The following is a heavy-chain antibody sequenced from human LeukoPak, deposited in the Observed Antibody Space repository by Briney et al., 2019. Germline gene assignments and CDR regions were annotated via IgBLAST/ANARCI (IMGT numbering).Heavy chain of an antibody. Sequence: GESLKISCKGSGYSFTSCWSGWGRQLPGKGLGGMGIIYPGHSDTRYSTSFQGQVTISADKSISTAYLQWSSLKASDTAMYYCARRNDGYFAYWGQGTLVTVSS. CDR2: IYPGHSDT. D-gene: IGHD1-1*01. V-gene: IGHV5-51*01. CDR1: GYSFTSCW. CDR3: ARRNDGYFAY. J-gene: IGHJ4*02.